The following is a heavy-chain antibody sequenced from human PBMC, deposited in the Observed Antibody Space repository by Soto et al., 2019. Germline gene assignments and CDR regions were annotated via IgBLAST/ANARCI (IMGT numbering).Heavy chain of an antibody. CDR3: TSLYYGS. CDR2: IKSKADGGTT. J-gene: IGHJ5*02. V-gene: IGHV3-15*01. Sequence: XGSLMLSCSAAEFTFANAWISWVRQAPGKGLEWVGRIKSKADGGTTDYAAPVKGRFTISRDESQNTLYLQMNSLKTEDTAVYYCTSLYYGSWGQGTLATVSS. CDR1: EFTFANAW. D-gene: IGHD4-17*01.